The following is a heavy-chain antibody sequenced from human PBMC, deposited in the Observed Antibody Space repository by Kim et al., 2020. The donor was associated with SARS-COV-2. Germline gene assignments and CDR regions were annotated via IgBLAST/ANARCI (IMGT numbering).Heavy chain of an antibody. D-gene: IGHD3-10*01. J-gene: IGHJ6*02. V-gene: IGHV3-7*01. Sequence: GGSLRLSCAASGFTFSSYWMSWVRQAPGKGLEWVANIKQDGSEKYYVDSVKGRFTISRDNAKNSLYLQMNSLRAEDTAVYYCASYYGSGSLYYYYGMDVWGQGTTVTVSS. CDR1: GFTFSSYW. CDR3: ASYYGSGSLYYYYGMDV. CDR2: IKQDGSEK.